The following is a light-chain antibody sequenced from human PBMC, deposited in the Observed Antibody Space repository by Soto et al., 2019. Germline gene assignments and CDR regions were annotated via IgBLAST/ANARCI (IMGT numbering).Light chain of an antibody. CDR1: QSISSW. V-gene: IGKV1-5*01. CDR3: QQYNTLWT. J-gene: IGKJ1*01. CDR2: DVS. Sequence: DIQMTQSPSTLSASVGDRVTITCRASQSISSWLAWYQKKPGKAPKLLIYDVSSLESGVPSRFSGSGSGTEFTLTISSLQPDDSATYYFQQYNTLWTFGQGTKVEIK.